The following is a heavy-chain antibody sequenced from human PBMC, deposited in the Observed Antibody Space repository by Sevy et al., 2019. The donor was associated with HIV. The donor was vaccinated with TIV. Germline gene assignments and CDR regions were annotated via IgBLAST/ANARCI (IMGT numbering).Heavy chain of an antibody. CDR3: ARDRGVTMVPQR. CDR2: INPNGGST. Sequence: ASVKVSCKASGYIFTSYYMHWVRQAPGQGLEWMGIINPNGGSTSYAQKFQGRVTMTRDTSTSTVYMELGSLRSEDTAGYYCARDRGVTMVPQRWGQGTLVTVSS. J-gene: IGHJ1*01. CDR1: GYIFTSYY. V-gene: IGHV1-46*03. D-gene: IGHD3-10*01.